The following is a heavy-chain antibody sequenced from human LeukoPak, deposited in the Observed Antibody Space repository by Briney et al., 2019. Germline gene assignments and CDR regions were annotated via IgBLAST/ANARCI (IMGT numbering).Heavy chain of an antibody. J-gene: IGHJ4*02. CDR2: IGRKDTTYAS. V-gene: IGHV3-73*01. Sequence: GGSLRLACAASGLTFSGSAMRWVRQASGKGQGWVDRIGRKDTTYASANAESVKGRSNISREHTKNTAYLELNSLKCEATAVDYWPSLYSWAWSGGQRTLVTVSS. CDR1: GLTFSGSA. D-gene: IGHD6-19*01. CDR3: PSLYSWAWS.